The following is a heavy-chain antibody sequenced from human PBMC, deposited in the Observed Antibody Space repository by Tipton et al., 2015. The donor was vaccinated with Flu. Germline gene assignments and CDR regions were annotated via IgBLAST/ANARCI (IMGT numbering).Heavy chain of an antibody. Sequence: SLRLSCAASGFTFSSSEMNWVRQAPGKGLEWVSYISSSGSTIYYADSVKGRFTISRDNAKNSLYLQMNSLRAEDTAAYYCASPSPKLYSSGWYREVGFYFHGMDVWGQGTTVTVSS. CDR3: ASPSPKLYSSGWYREVGFYFHGMDV. CDR1: GFTFSSSE. CDR2: ISSSGSTI. J-gene: IGHJ6*02. D-gene: IGHD6-19*01. V-gene: IGHV3-48*03.